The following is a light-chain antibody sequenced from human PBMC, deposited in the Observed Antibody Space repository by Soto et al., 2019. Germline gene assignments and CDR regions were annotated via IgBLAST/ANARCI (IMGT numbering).Light chain of an antibody. V-gene: IGLV2-14*03. CDR3: NSYTSSSTYV. CDR1: SSDVGGYNY. J-gene: IGLJ1*01. CDR2: DVS. Sequence: SALTQPASVSGSPGQSIAISCTGTSSDVGGYNYVTWYQQHPGKAPKLMIYDVSNRPSGVSDRFSGSKSGNTASLTISGLQAEDEGDYYCNSYTSSSTYVFGTGTKLTVL.